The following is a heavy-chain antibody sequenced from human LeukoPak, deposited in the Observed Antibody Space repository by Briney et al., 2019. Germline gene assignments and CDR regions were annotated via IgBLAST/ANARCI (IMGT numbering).Heavy chain of an antibody. CDR1: GFTFSSYV. V-gene: IGHV3-30*18. CDR2: ISYDGSNK. Sequence: GRSLRLSCAASGFTFSSYVMHWVRQAPGKGLEWVAVISYDGSNKYYADSVKGRFTISRDNSNNTLYLQMNSLRAEDTAVYYCAKDLAYYDAYYYGMDVWGQGTTVTVSS. D-gene: IGHD1-26*01. J-gene: IGHJ6*02. CDR3: AKDLAYYDAYYYGMDV.